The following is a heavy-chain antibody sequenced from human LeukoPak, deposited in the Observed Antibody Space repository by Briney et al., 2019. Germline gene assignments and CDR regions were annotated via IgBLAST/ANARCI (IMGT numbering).Heavy chain of an antibody. CDR1: RFTFSDYW. J-gene: IGHJ6*02. V-gene: IGHV3-7*03. D-gene: IGHD2-15*01. CDR2: IKQDGSEK. CDR3: ARAREDIVVVVAATGGDYYGIDV. Sequence: GGSLRLSCAAARFTFSDYWMSWVRQAPGKGLEWVAIIKQDGSEKYYVDSVKGRFTISRDNAKNSLYLQMNSLRAEDTAVYYCARAREDIVVVVAATGGDYYGIDVWGRGTTVTVSS.